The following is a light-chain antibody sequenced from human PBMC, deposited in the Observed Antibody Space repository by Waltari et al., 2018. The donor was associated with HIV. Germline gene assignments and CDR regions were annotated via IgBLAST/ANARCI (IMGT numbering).Light chain of an antibody. CDR2: GKN. CDR1: SLRSYY. Sequence: SSELTQDPAVSVALGQTVRITCQGDSLRSYYASWYQQKPGQAPVLVIYGKNNRPSGIPDRFSGSSSGNTASLTITGAQAEDEADYYCNPRDSSGNDRDVVFGGGTKLTVL. J-gene: IGLJ2*01. V-gene: IGLV3-19*01. CDR3: NPRDSSGNDRDVV.